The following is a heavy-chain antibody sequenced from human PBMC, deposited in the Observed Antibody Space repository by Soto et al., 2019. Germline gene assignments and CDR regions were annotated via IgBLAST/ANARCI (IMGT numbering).Heavy chain of an antibody. D-gene: IGHD4-4*01. CDR3: ARVASDYINAVDH. CDR1: GFTFNAYA. J-gene: IGHJ4*02. V-gene: IGHV3-23*01. CDR2: IGGSGGNR. Sequence: EVQLLESGGGLVLPGGTLRLSCAASGFTFNAYAMTWVRQAPGKGLEWVSAIGGSGGNRYYAASVKGWVTTSRDNAKEALDLQMNSLRVEDSAVYYCARVASDYINAVDHWGQGILVTVSS.